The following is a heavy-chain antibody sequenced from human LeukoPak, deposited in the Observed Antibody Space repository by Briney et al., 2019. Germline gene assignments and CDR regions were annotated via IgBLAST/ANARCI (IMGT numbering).Heavy chain of an antibody. CDR1: GFTFSSYW. D-gene: IGHD5-24*01. CDR3: ARERGWLQLFDY. J-gene: IGHJ4*02. V-gene: IGHV3-74*01. Sequence: QPGGSLRLSCAASGFTFSSYWMHWVRQAPGKGLVWVSRINSDGSSTSYADSVKGRFTISRDNAKNTLYLQMNSLRAEDTAVYYCARERGWLQLFDYWGQGTLVTVSS. CDR2: INSDGSST.